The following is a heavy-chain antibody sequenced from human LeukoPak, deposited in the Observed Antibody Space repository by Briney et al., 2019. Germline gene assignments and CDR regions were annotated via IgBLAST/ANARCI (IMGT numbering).Heavy chain of an antibody. CDR2: AHHSGRT. CDR1: GGAFSGYF. D-gene: IGHD1-14*01. CDR3: AGGRKTQTTTIRGTLKRDNYFDP. J-gene: IGHJ5*02. V-gene: IGHV4-34*01. Sequence: SETLSLTCAVYGGAFSGYFWTWIRQPPGKGLEWIAEAHHSGRTNYNPSLKSRVAISIDTSKNQFSLKMNSVTAADTAVYFCAGGRKTQTTTIRGTLKRDNYFDPWGQGTLVSVSS.